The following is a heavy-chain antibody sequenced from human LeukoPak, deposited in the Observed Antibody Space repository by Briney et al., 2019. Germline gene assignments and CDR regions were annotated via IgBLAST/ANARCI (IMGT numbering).Heavy chain of an antibody. V-gene: IGHV1-46*01. D-gene: IGHD2-15*01. J-gene: IGHJ4*02. CDR3: ARGAGIGTWIGYCSGDNCRTRFDY. CDR1: GYTFTTYY. Sequence: ASVKVSCKASGYTFTTYYIHWVRQASGQGLEWMGIINPSGGSTTYAQKFQGRVTMTRDTSTSTVYMELSSLRSDDTAVYFCARGAGIGTWIGYCSGDNCRTRFDYWGQGTLVTVSS. CDR2: INPSGGST.